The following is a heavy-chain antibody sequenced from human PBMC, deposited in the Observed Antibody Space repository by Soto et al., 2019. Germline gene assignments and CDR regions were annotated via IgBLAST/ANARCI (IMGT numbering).Heavy chain of an antibody. J-gene: IGHJ5*02. CDR3: ARRPRAAAAGRGWFDP. V-gene: IGHV4-34*01. CDR2: INHSGST. D-gene: IGHD6-13*01. CDR1: GGSFSGYY. Sequence: QVQLQQWGAGLLKPSETLSHTCAVYGGSFSGYYWSWIRQPPGKGLEWIGEINHSGSTNYNPSLKSRVTISVDTSKNQFSLKLSSVTAADTAVYYCARRPRAAAAGRGWFDPWGQGTLVTVSS.